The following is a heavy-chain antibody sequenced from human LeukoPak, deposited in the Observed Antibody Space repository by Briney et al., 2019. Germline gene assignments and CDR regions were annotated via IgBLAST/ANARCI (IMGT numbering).Heavy chain of an antibody. Sequence: GGSLRLSCAASGFTFSNYWMTWVRQAPGKGLEWVANINLDGIKKYYVDSVKGRFTISRDNAKNSLYLQMNSLRAEDTAVYYCARDPHLQWLVGFDYWGQGTLVTVSS. D-gene: IGHD6-19*01. CDR1: GFTFSNYW. CDR2: INLDGIKK. CDR3: ARDPHLQWLVGFDY. J-gene: IGHJ4*02. V-gene: IGHV3-7*01.